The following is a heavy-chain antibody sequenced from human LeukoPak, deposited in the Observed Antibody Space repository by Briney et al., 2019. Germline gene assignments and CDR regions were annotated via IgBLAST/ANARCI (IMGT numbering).Heavy chain of an antibody. V-gene: IGHV3-48*02. CDR1: GFTFSSYS. D-gene: IGHD6-13*01. Sequence: GGSLRLSCAASGFTFSSYSMNWVRQAPGKGLEWVSYISSSSSTIYYADSVKGRFTISRDNAKNSLYLQMNSLRDGDTAVYYCAREGGDSSSWFSNYYYYGMDVWGQGTTVTVSS. CDR3: AREGGDSSSWFSNYYYYGMDV. J-gene: IGHJ6*02. CDR2: ISSSSSTI.